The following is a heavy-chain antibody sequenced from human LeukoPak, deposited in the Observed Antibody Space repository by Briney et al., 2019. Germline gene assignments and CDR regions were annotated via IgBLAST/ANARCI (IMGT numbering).Heavy chain of an antibody. J-gene: IGHJ6*03. CDR1: GGSIGTYY. CDR2: IYVTGST. V-gene: IGHV4-59*08. D-gene: IGHD3-16*02. CDR3: ARHIGGGIEDMDV. Sequence: PSETLSLTFTVSGGSIGTYYWSWIPQSPGKGLEWIGYIYVTGSTRYNPYLQSRVTISVDTSRNQFFLKMSSVTAADTAVYYCARHIGGGIEDMDVWGKGTKVTASS.